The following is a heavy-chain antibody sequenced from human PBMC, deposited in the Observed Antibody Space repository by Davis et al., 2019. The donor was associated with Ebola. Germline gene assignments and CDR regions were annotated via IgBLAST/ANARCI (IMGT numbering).Heavy chain of an antibody. CDR2: IYYLGRP. CDR1: SDSISSGGHY. V-gene: IGHV4-31*03. CDR3: ARASPKLYDSSGYLYYYYGMDV. D-gene: IGHD3-22*01. J-gene: IGHJ6*02. Sequence: SETLSLTCTVSSDSISSGGHYWSWIRQHPGKGLEWIGHIYYLGRPDYNPSLKSRVVISVDTSQNQLSLKLSSVTAADTAVYYCARASPKLYDSSGYLYYYYGMDVWGQGTTVTVSS.